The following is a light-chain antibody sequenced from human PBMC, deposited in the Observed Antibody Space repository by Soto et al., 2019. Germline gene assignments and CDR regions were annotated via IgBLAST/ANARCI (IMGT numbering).Light chain of an antibody. CDR2: GSS. CDR3: QHYGSSPPTWT. CDR1: RSVSSSY. J-gene: IGKJ1*01. Sequence: ETVLTQSPGTLSLSPGERATLFCRASRSVSSSYLAWYQQKPGQAPRLLIYGSSSRATGIPDRFSGSGSGTDFTLTLSRLEPEDFSVYYCQHYGSSPPTWTFGQGTKVEIK. V-gene: IGKV3-20*01.